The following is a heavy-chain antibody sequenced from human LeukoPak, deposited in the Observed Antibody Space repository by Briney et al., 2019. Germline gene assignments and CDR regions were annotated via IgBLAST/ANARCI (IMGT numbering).Heavy chain of an antibody. CDR1: GFTFSSYA. J-gene: IGHJ4*02. D-gene: IGHD5-24*01. Sequence: GGSLRLSCAASGFTFSSYAMSWVRQAPGKGLEWVSAISSSADSTYYADSVKGRFTISRDNSKNTLYLQMNSLRAEDTAVYYCAKGSRDGYKGDLDYWGQGTLVTVSS. CDR2: ISSSADST. V-gene: IGHV3-23*01. CDR3: AKGSRDGYKGDLDY.